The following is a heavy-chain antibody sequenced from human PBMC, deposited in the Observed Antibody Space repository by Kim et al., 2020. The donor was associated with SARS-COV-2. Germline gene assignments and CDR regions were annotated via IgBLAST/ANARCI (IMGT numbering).Heavy chain of an antibody. J-gene: IGHJ4*02. V-gene: IGHV4-59*08. CDR2: IYYLGST. D-gene: IGHD6-19*01. Sequence: SETLSLTCSVSGGSLSSYYWSWIRQPPGKGLEWIGFIYYLGSTNYNPSLKSRVTISVDTSKNQFSLKLSSVTAADTAVYYCTRHRGGWHEGYSDYWGQGTLATVSS. CDR1: GGSLSSYY. CDR3: TRHRGGWHEGYSDY.